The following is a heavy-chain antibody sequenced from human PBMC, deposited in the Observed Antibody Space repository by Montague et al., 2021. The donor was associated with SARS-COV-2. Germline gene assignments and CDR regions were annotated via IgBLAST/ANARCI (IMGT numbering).Heavy chain of an antibody. CDR1: GCSIRSFF. CDR3: ARHYSATLPAVY. J-gene: IGHJ4*02. D-gene: IGHD2-15*01. V-gene: IGHV4-59*08. CDR2: ISDSGSN. Sequence: SETLSLTCTVSGCSIRSFFLSRVRPPPGKGLEWAGYISDSGSNNHNPFPTSRVTMSVDTSKNQFSLKANSVTAADTTVYYCARHYSATLPAVYWGQGTLVSVSS.